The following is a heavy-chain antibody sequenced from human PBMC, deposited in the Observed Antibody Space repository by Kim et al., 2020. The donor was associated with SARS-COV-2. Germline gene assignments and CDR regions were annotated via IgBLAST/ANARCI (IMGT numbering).Heavy chain of an antibody. D-gene: IGHD3-16*01. CDR1: GFIFSSYS. V-gene: IGHV3-21*01. Sequence: GGSLRLSCAASGFIFSSYSLNWVRQAPGKGLEWVSSISSSSSDIYYANSVKDRVTISRDDAKNSLYLQMSSLRVDDTAVYYCAGEVSAIVMITSTDYWGQITLLSVS. CDR3: AGEVSAIVMITSTDY. J-gene: IGHJ4*02. CDR2: ISSSSSDI.